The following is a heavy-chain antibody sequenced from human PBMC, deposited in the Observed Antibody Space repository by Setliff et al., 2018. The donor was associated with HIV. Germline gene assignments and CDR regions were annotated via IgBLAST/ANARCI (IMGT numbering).Heavy chain of an antibody. CDR3: ARAAAGNTGPFDL. CDR2: VSGRGDT. V-gene: IGHV4-4*07. J-gene: IGHJ4*02. D-gene: IGHD4-17*01. CDR1: DSGTYY. Sequence: SETLSLTCTVSDSGTYYWSWIRQPAGKGLEWIGRVSGRGDTNYNPSLKSRVTMSVDTSKNQFSLKLTSVTASDTAVYYCARAAAGNTGPFDLWGQGSPVTVSS.